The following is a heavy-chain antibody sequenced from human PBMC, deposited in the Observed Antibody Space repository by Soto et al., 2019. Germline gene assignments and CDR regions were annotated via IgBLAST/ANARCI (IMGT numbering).Heavy chain of an antibody. CDR3: EKERRSSSLDVYFDY. CDR1: GFTFSSYA. J-gene: IGHJ4*02. D-gene: IGHD6-13*01. Sequence: GGSLRLSCAASGFTFSSYALSWVRQAPGKGLEWVSAISGSGGSTYYADSVKGRFTISRDNSKNTLYLQMHSLRAEDTAVYYCEKERRSSSLDVYFDYWGQCTLVTVTS. V-gene: IGHV3-23*01. CDR2: ISGSGGST.